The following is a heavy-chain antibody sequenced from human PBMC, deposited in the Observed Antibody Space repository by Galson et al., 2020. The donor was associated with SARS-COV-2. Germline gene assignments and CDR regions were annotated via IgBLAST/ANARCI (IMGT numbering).Heavy chain of an antibody. CDR2: IYYSGST. D-gene: IGHD3-10*01. J-gene: IGHJ4*02. V-gene: IGHV4-31*03. Sequence: SETLSLTCTVSGGSISSDGYYWSWIRPHPGKGLEWIGYIYYSGSTYYNPSLKSRVTIAVDTSKNQFSLNLNSVTAADTAVYYCARTSSYGGDYYFDYWGQGTLVTVSS. CDR1: GGSISSDGYY. CDR3: ARTSSYGGDYYFDY.